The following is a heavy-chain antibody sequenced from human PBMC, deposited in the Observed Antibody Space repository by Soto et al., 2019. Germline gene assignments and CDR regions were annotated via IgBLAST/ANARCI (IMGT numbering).Heavy chain of an antibody. CDR1: GFTFSSYG. CDR2: IWYDGSNK. D-gene: IGHD3-9*01. Sequence: QVQLVESGGGVVQPGRSLRLSCAASGFTFSSYGMHWVRQAPGKGLEWVAVIWYDGSNKYYADSVKGRFSISRDNSKNTLYLQMNSLRAEDTAVYDCARAKGDDILTGFPPYYYGMDVWGQGTTVTVSS. J-gene: IGHJ6*02. V-gene: IGHV3-33*01. CDR3: ARAKGDDILTGFPPYYYGMDV.